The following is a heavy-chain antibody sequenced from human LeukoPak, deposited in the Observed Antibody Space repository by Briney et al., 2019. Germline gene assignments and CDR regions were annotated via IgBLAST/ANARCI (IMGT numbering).Heavy chain of an antibody. CDR2: INAGNGNT. CDR1: GYTFTSYA. J-gene: IGHJ6*02. V-gene: IGHV1-3*01. CDR3: ASSTTRYYYYGMDV. D-gene: IGHD2-15*01. Sequence: ASVKVSCKASGYTFTSYAMHWVRQAPGQRLEWMGWINAGNGNTKYSQKFQGRVTMTTDTSTSTAYMELRSLRSDDTAVYYCASSTTRYYYYGMDVWGQGTTVTVSS.